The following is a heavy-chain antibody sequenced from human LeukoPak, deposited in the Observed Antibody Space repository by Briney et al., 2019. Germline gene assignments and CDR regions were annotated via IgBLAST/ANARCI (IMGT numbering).Heavy chain of an antibody. CDR2: IYYVGSP. V-gene: IGHV4-39*01. CDR1: GDSIRSGDSY. D-gene: IGHD3-3*01. CDR3: ARLPITKRAMDV. Sequence: SETLSLTCRVSGDSIRSGDSYWGWIRQDARKGLEWIASIYYVGSPHYNPSLNSRRVTLSVDTTKNQFSLTLTSVTAADTAIYYCARLPITKRAMDVWGQGTTVTVSS. J-gene: IGHJ6*02.